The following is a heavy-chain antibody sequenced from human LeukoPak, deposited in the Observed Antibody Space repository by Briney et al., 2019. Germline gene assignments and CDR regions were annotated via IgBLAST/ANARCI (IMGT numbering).Heavy chain of an antibody. V-gene: IGHV4-39*01. CDR2: IYYSGST. J-gene: IGHJ4*02. D-gene: IGHD4-17*01. CDR3: ARLPTVTFFDY. CDR1: GGSISSSGYY. Sequence: SETLSLTCTVSGGSISSSGYYWGWIREPPGKGLGWIGSIYYSGSTYYNPSLKSRVTISVDTSKNQVSLKLSSVTTADTAVYYCARLPTVTFFDYWGQGTLVTVSS.